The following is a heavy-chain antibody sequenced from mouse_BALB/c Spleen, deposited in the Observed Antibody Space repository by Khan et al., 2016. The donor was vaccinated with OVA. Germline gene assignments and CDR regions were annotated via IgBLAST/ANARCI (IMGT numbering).Heavy chain of an antibody. CDR2: ISYSGNT. V-gene: IGHV3-2*02. J-gene: IGHJ2*01. D-gene: IGHD1-1*01. CDR1: GYSITTDYA. CDR3: ARVYGGDFDY. Sequence: EVELVESGPGLVKPSQSLSLTCTVTGYSITTDYAWNWIRQFPGNKLEWMGFISYSGNTKYNPSLKSRISITRDTSKNQFFLQLKSVTTEDTARYYCARVYGGDFDYWRQGTTLTVSS.